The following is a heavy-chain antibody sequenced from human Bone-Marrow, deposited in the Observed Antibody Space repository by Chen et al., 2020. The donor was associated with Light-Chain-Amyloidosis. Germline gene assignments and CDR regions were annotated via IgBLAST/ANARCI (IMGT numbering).Heavy chain of an antibody. CDR3: ARVWQGDQYALGKKQIDY. J-gene: IGHJ4*02. CDR1: SYG. D-gene: IGHD3-10*01. V-gene: IGHV3-33*01. CDR2: IWYDGSNK. Sequence: SYGMHWVRQAPGKGLEWVAVIWYDGSNKYYADSVKGRFTISRDNSKNTLYLQMNSLRAEDTAVYYCARVWQGDQYALGKKQIDYWGQGTLVTVSS.